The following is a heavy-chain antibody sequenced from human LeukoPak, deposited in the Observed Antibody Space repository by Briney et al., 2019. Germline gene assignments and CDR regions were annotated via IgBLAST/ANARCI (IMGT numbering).Heavy chain of an antibody. CDR2: ISGSGGST. J-gene: IGHJ3*02. CDR3: VGSYYDSSGYYYPDAFDI. CDR1: GFTFSSCA. D-gene: IGHD3-22*01. Sequence: GGSLTLSCAASGFTFSSCAMSWVRQAPGKGLEWVSAISGSGGSTYYADSVKGRFTISRDNSKNTLYLQMNSLRAEDTAVYYCVGSYYDSSGYYYPDAFDIWGQGTMVTVSS. V-gene: IGHV3-23*01.